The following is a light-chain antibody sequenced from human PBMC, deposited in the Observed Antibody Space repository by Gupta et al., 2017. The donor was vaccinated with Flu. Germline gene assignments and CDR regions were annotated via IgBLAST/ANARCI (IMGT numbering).Light chain of an antibody. J-gene: IGKJ3*01. Sequence: EKVMTQSPGALSVSPGERATLSCRASQSVLSNLAWYQQKPGQAPRLLMYGVSTRATGIPARFSGSGSGTEFTLTISSLQSEDAGVYYCQQDSNRPLTFGHGTKVDIK. V-gene: IGKV3-15*01. CDR1: QSVLSN. CDR3: QQDSNRPLT. CDR2: GVS.